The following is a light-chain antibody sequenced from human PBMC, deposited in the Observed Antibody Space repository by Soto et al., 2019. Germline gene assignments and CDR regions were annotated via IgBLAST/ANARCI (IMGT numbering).Light chain of an antibody. Sequence: EIVMTQSPATLSVSPGERATLSCRASQSVSSNLAWYQQKPGQAPRLLIYGASTRATGIPVRFSGSGSGTELTLTISSLQSEDFAVYYCQQYNNWPLTFGGGTKVEIK. CDR2: GAS. J-gene: IGKJ4*01. CDR1: QSVSSN. CDR3: QQYNNWPLT. V-gene: IGKV3-15*01.